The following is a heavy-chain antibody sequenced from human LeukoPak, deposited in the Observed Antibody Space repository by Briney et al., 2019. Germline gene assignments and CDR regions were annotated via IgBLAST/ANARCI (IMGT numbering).Heavy chain of an antibody. Sequence: GGSLRLSCAASEFTFSSYSMNWVRQAPGKGLEWVSYITNSGNSKSYADSVKGRFTISRDNTKNSLYLQMNSLRAEDTAVYYCARDTYSSSWKFDYWGQGTLVTVSS. CDR2: ITNSGNSK. V-gene: IGHV3-48*01. J-gene: IGHJ4*02. CDR3: ARDTYSSSWKFDY. D-gene: IGHD6-13*01. CDR1: EFTFSSYS.